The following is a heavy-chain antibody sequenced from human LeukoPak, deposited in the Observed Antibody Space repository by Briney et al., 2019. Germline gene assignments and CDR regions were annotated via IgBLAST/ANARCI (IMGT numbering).Heavy chain of an antibody. CDR3: ARELDGGWVESP. CDR2: ISYDGSNK. D-gene: IGHD6-19*01. J-gene: IGHJ5*02. CDR1: GFTFSSYG. Sequence: PGGSLRLSCAASGFTFSSYGMHWVRQAPGKGLEWVAVISYDGSNKYYADSVKGRFTIPRDNSKNTLYLQMNSLRAEDTAVYYCARELDGGWVESPWGQGTLVTVSS. V-gene: IGHV3-30*03.